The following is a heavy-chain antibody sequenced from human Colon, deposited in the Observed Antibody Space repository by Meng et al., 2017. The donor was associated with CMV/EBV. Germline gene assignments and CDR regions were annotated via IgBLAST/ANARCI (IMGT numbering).Heavy chain of an antibody. CDR2: IYHSGST. CDR1: GGSISSSGYY. D-gene: IGHD2-2*01. V-gene: IGHV4-39*07. Sequence: SETLSLTCTVSGGSISSSGYYWGWIRQPPGKGLEWIGTIYHSGSTYYNPSLKSRVTISVDTSKNQFSLKLSSVTAADTAIYYCARIKGYCSSDSCYPDYWGQGTTVTVSS. CDR3: ARIKGYCSSDSCYPDY. J-gene: IGHJ4*03.